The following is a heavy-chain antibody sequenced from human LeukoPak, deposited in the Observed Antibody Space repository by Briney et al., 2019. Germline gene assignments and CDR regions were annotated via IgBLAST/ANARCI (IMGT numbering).Heavy chain of an antibody. CDR2: ISWNSGSI. CDR1: GFTFDDYA. D-gene: IGHD2-2*01. J-gene: IGHJ4*02. CDR3: ARGSYCSSTSCRYFED. V-gene: IGHV3-9*01. Sequence: GGSLRLSCAASGFTFDDYAMHRVRQAPGKGLEWVSGISWNSGSIGYADSVKGRFTISRDNAKNSLYLQMNSLTAEDTAVYYCARGSYCSSTSCRYFEDWGQGTLVTVSS.